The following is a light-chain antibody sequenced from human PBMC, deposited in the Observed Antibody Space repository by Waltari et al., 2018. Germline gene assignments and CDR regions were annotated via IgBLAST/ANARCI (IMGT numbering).Light chain of an antibody. CDR3: QLYGSSPLFT. J-gene: IGKJ3*01. CDR1: QTISSTY. V-gene: IGKV3-20*01. CDR2: SAS. Sequence: DIVLTQSPDTLSLSPGETATLPCRASQTISSTYLAWYQQKPGQAPRLPIHSASRRATAIPDRFSGSGSGTDFTLTVSRLEPDDFAVYYCQLYGSSPLFTFGPGTKVEIK.